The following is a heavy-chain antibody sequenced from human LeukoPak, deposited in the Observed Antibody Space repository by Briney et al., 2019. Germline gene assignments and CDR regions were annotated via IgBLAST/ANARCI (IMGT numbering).Heavy chain of an antibody. J-gene: IGHJ4*02. CDR3: ARDVRTAARGDY. Sequence: ASVKVSCKASGYTFTGHHIHRVRQAPGQGLESMGWINPNSGDTNYAQKFQGGVTMTRDTSISTAYMELSRLRSDDTAVYYCARDVRTAARGDYWGQGTLVTVSS. D-gene: IGHD6-13*01. CDR1: GYTFTGHH. CDR2: INPNSGDT. V-gene: IGHV1-2*02.